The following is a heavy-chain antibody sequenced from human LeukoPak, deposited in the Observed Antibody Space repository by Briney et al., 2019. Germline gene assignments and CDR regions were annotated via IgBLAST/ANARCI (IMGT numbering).Heavy chain of an antibody. CDR3: ARDPGLSPGGSDRDTLQDY. J-gene: IGHJ4*02. D-gene: IGHD1-26*01. CDR2: IYYSGGT. CDR1: GGSFSSSSYY. Sequence: SETLSLTCTVSGGSFSSSSYYWGWIRQPPGKGLEWIGNIYYSGGTYYNPSLKSRVTISLDTSKNQFSLRLSSVTAADTAVYYCARDPGLSPGGSDRDTLQDYWGQGTLVTVSS. V-gene: IGHV4-39*02.